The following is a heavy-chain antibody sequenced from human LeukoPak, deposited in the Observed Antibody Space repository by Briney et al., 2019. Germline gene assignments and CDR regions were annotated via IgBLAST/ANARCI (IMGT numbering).Heavy chain of an antibody. CDR2: IDPSDSYT. J-gene: IGHJ6*04. V-gene: IGHV5-10-1*01. D-gene: IGHD2-2*01. Sequence: KPGASLRISCKGSGYSFTSYWISWVRQMPGKGLEWMGRIDPSDSYTNYSPSSQGHVTISADKSISTAYLQWSSLKASDTAMYYCARHLDSAGAVPADYGMDVWGKGTTVTVSS. CDR3: ARHLDSAGAVPADYGMDV. CDR1: GYSFTSYW.